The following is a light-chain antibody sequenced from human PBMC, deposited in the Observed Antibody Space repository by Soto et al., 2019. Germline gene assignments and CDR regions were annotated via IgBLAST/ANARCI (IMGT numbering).Light chain of an antibody. V-gene: IGLV4-60*03. CDR1: SGHSSYI. CDR2: LEGSGSY. J-gene: IGLJ1*01. Sequence: QSVLTQSSSASASLGSSVKLTCTLSSGHSSYIIACHQQQPGKAPRYLMKLEGSGSYNKGSGVPDRFSGSSSGADRYLTISNLQSEDEADYYCETWDSNTHVFGTGTKLTVL. CDR3: ETWDSNTHV.